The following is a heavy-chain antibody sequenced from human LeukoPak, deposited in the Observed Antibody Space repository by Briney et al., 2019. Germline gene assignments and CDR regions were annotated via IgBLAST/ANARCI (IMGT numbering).Heavy chain of an antibody. V-gene: IGHV3-33*01. Sequence: GGSLRLSCAASGFTFSSYGMHWVRQAPGKGLEWVAVIWYDGSNKYYADSVKGRFTISRDNSKNTLYLQMNSLRAEDTAVYYCARERELATYFDYWGQGTLVTVSS. CDR2: IWYDGSNK. D-gene: IGHD3-10*01. CDR1: GFTFSSYG. CDR3: ARERELATYFDY. J-gene: IGHJ4*02.